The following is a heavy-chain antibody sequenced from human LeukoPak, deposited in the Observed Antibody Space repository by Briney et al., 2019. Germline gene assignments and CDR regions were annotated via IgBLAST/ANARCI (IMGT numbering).Heavy chain of an antibody. D-gene: IGHD2-21*01. CDR3: ARDSPFIPFDY. CDR1: GFTFSSYS. J-gene: IGHJ4*02. V-gene: IGHV3-48*01. CDR2: ISSSSSTI. Sequence: PGGSLRLSCAASGFTFSSYSMNWVRQAPGKGLEWVSYISSSSSTIYYADSVKGRFTISRDNAKNSLYLQMNSLRAEDTAVYYCARDSPFIPFDYWGQGTLVTVSS.